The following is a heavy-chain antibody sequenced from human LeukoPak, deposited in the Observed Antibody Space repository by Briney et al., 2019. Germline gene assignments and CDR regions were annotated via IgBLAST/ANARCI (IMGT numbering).Heavy chain of an antibody. D-gene: IGHD6-6*01. V-gene: IGHV3-7*01. CDR1: GFTFGSYA. Sequence: GGSLRLSCAASGFTFGSYAMSWVRQAPGKGLEWVANIKQDGSEKYYVDSVKGRFTISRDNAKNSLYLQMNSLRAEDTAVYYCAREGSSSGYFDYWGQGTLVTVSS. CDR2: IKQDGSEK. CDR3: AREGSSSGYFDY. J-gene: IGHJ4*02.